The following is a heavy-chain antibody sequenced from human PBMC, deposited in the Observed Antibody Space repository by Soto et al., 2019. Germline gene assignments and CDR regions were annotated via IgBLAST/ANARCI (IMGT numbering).Heavy chain of an antibody. CDR2: LNYEEGER. D-gene: IGHD4-17*01. J-gene: IGHJ4*02. Sequence: QVQLIQSGTEVKRPGASVKVSCKVSGNTLSGLPMRWVRQAPGKGLEWMGSLNYEEGERNYAHRFQGRVTVTKDTSTDTAYMDLSSLKSEDTAVYYCAAGVTTFDYWGQGTLVTVSS. V-gene: IGHV1-24*01. CDR1: GNTLSGLP. CDR3: AAGVTTFDY.